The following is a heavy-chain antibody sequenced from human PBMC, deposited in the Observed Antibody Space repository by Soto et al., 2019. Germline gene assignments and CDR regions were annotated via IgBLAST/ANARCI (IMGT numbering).Heavy chain of an antibody. CDR2: ISSSGSTI. CDR1: GFTFGSYE. D-gene: IGHD3-3*01. J-gene: IGHJ4*02. V-gene: IGHV3-48*03. Sequence: GGSLRLSCAASGFTFGSYEMNWVRQAPGKGLEWVSYISSSGSTIYYADSVKGRFTISRDNAKNSLYLQMNSLRAEDTAVYYCARIHLRFLEWLFPAHFDYWGQGTLVTVSS. CDR3: ARIHLRFLEWLFPAHFDY.